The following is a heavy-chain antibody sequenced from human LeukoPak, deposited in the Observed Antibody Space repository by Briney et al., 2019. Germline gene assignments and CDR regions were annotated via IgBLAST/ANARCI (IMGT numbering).Heavy chain of an antibody. J-gene: IGHJ4*02. CDR3: ARDLPRGYSCDY. CDR1: GFTFSDYS. V-gene: IGHV3-48*01. CDR2: INGHGDAI. D-gene: IGHD5-18*01. Sequence: GGSLRLSCAASGFTFSDYSMNWVRQAPGKGLEWVSYINGHGDAIYYADSVEGRFTISRDNAKKSLYLQMDSLRAEDTAVYYCARDLPRGYSCDYCGQGTLVPVSS.